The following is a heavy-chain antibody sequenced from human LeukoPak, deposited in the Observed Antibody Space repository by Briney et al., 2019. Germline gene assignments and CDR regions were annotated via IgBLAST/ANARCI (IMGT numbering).Heavy chain of an antibody. Sequence: PGGSLRLSCAASGFTFSSYWMSWVRQAPGKGLEWVANIKQDGSEKYYVDFVKGRFTISRDNAKNSLYLQMNSLRAEDTALYYCARDSYDSSGPLDYWGQGTLVTVSS. J-gene: IGHJ4*02. CDR2: IKQDGSEK. D-gene: IGHD3-22*01. V-gene: IGHV3-7*03. CDR3: ARDSYDSSGPLDY. CDR1: GFTFSSYW.